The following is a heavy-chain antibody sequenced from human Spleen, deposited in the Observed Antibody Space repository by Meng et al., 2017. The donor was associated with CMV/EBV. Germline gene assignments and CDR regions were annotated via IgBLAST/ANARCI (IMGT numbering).Heavy chain of an antibody. D-gene: IGHD6-13*01. Sequence: YRFTDDGISLVRQAPGRGLELMGWISAYNGNANSGHNLQVRGTLTTDSSTDTAYMEVSNLSSDDTGVYYCARDLEWGSSWYADWFDPWGQGTLVTVSS. V-gene: IGHV1-18*01. CDR1: YRFTDDG. CDR2: ISAYNGNA. J-gene: IGHJ5*02. CDR3: ARDLEWGSSWYADWFDP.